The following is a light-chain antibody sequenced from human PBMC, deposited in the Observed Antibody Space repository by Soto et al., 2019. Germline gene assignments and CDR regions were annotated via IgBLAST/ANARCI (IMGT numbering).Light chain of an antibody. CDR3: QQYAGPPTT. CDR1: QSVSSN. Sequence: EIVMTQSPATLSVSPGERATLSCRASQSVSSNLAWYQQKPGQAPRLLIYGASSRATGIPVRFSGGGSGTDFTLTISRLEPEDFAVYFCQQYAGPPTTFGQGTRLEI. CDR2: GAS. J-gene: IGKJ5*01. V-gene: IGKV3-20*01.